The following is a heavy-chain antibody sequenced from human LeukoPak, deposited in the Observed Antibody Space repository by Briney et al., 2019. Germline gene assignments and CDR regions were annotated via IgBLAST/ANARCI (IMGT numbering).Heavy chain of an antibody. CDR3: ARDRWYGDYSGKYYFDY. D-gene: IGHD4-17*01. CDR1: GFTFSDYY. V-gene: IGHV3-11*06. Sequence: GGSLRLSCAASGFTFSDYYMSWIRQAPGKGLEWVSYISSSSSYTNYAGSVKGRFTISRDNAKNSLYLQMNSLRAEDTAVYYCARDRWYGDYSGKYYFDYWGQGTLVTVSS. J-gene: IGHJ4*02. CDR2: ISSSSSYT.